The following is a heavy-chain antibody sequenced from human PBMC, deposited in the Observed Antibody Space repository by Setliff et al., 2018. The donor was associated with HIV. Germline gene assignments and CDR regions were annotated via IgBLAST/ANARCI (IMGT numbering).Heavy chain of an antibody. CDR1: GFSFSDYY. J-gene: IGHJ5*02. Sequence: GGSLRLSCAASGFSFSDYYMTWVRQAPGRGLEWASTIYSDGNTYHADSVKGRFTLSRDNTKNTLYLQMDSLRPEDTAVYYCARPRLYGTALDLWGQGTLVTVSS. D-gene: IGHD3-10*01. CDR3: ARPRLYGTALDL. V-gene: IGHV3-66*02. CDR2: IYSDGNT.